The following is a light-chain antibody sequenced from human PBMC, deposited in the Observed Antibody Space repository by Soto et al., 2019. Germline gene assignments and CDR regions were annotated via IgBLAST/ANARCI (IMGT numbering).Light chain of an antibody. Sequence: QSVLTQPPSASGTPGQRVTISCSGGSSNIGTNHVYWYQHLPGTAPKLLIYRHTLRPSGVPDRFSASKSGTSASLAISGLQADDEADYYCCSLTTSHTYVFGSGTKLTVL. J-gene: IGLJ1*01. CDR1: SSNIGTNH. V-gene: IGLV1-44*01. CDR3: CSLTTSHTYV. CDR2: RHT.